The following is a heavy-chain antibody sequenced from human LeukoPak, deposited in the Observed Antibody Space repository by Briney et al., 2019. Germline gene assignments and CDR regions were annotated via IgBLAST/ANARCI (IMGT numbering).Heavy chain of an antibody. CDR3: AKDYSGSQPYYYYMDV. CDR2: ISWNSGNI. J-gene: IGHJ6*03. CDR1: GFTFDDYA. D-gene: IGHD6-13*01. V-gene: IGHV3-9*01. Sequence: GGSLRLSCAASGFTFDDYAMHWVRHTPGKGLEWVSGISWNSGNIGYADSVKGRFTISRDNAKNSLYLQMDSLRAEDTALYYCAKDYSGSQPYYYYMDVWGKGTTVTVSS.